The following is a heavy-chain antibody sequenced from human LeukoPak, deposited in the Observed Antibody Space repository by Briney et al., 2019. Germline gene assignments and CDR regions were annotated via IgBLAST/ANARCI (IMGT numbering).Heavy chain of an antibody. D-gene: IGHD3-16*01. J-gene: IGHJ4*02. CDR2: ISSSGYTV. V-gene: IGHV3-48*03. CDR3: ARDGPYEYRNYNDY. Sequence: PGGSLRLSCAASGFTFSSYEMNWVRQAPGKGLEWVAYISSSGYTVYYADSGKGRFTISRDNAKNSLYLQMNSRRAEDTAVYYCARDGPYEYRNYNDYWGQGTLVTVSS. CDR1: GFTFSSYE.